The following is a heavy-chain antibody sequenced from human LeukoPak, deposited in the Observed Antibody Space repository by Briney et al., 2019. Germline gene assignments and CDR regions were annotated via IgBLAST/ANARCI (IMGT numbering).Heavy chain of an antibody. J-gene: IGHJ6*02. CDR2: ISGSGGST. Sequence: PGGSLRLSCAASRFTFSSYAMSWVRQAPGKGLEWVSTISGSGGSTYYADSVKSRFTISRDNSKNTLYLQMNSLTAEDTAVYYCAKDLDYADYQDYYYYGMDVWGQGTTVTVSS. CDR3: AKDLDYADYQDYYYYGMDV. V-gene: IGHV3-23*01. CDR1: RFTFSSYA. D-gene: IGHD4-17*01.